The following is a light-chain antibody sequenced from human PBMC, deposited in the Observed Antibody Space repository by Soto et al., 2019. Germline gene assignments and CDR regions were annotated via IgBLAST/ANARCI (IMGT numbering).Light chain of an antibody. CDR2: GVS. J-gene: IGKJ1*01. Sequence: EVVVRRLPARLSVVPGESVDLGGRVSQLISYNLAWYQQKPGQAPRLLIYGVSTRATGIPASFSGRGSGTEFTRPLSRQPSGAFAVYYCQQYGRSATTFGQGTKVDIK. CDR1: QLISYN. V-gene: IGKV3-15*01. CDR3: QQYGRSATT.